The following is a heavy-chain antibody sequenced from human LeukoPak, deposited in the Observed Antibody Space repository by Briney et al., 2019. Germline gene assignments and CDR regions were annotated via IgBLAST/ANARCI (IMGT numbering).Heavy chain of an antibody. CDR1: GYTFTGYY. J-gene: IGHJ2*01. D-gene: IGHD4-11*01. Sequence: ASVKVSCKASGYTFTGYYMHWVRQARGQGQEGMGWINPNSGGTKYAQKFQGRVNINRDRENSTDYMEVRRVRDGERAVYYCARLDPLLPPSRYFDLWGRGTLVTVSS. V-gene: IGHV1-2*02. CDR2: INPNSGGT. CDR3: ARLDPLLPPSRYFDL.